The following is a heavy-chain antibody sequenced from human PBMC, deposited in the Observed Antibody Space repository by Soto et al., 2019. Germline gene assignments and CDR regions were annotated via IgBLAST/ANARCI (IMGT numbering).Heavy chain of an antibody. Sequence: SETLSLTCAVYGGSFSGYYWSWIRQPPGKGLEWIGEINHSGSTNYNPSLKSRVTISVDTSKNQFSLKLSSVTAADTAVHYCARYIRYFDWKTIGYWGQGTLVTVSS. J-gene: IGHJ4*02. CDR1: GGSFSGYY. CDR2: INHSGST. V-gene: IGHV4-34*01. CDR3: ARYIRYFDWKTIGY. D-gene: IGHD3-9*01.